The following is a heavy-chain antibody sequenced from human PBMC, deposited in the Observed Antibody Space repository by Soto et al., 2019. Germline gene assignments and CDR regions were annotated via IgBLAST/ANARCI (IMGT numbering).Heavy chain of an antibody. D-gene: IGHD3-22*01. V-gene: IGHV1-69*01. J-gene: IGHJ5*02. CDR2: IIPIFGTA. Sequence: QVQLVQSGAEVKKPGSSVKVSCKASGGTFSSYAISWVRQAPGQGLEWMGGIIPIFGTANYAQKFQGRVAITADESTSTAYMVLSSLRSEDTAVDYCASGGKNYYYSSGYYYWFGPWGQGTLVTVSS. CDR1: GGTFSSYA. CDR3: ASGGKNYYYSSGYYYWFGP.